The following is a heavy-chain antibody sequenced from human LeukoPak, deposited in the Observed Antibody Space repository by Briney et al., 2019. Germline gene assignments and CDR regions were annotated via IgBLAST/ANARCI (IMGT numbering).Heavy chain of an antibody. CDR1: GYTFTSYY. Sequence: ASVKVSCKASGYTFTSYYMHWVRQAPGQGLEWMGIINPSGGSTSYAQKFQGRVTMTRDTSTSTAYMELSSLRSEDTAVYYCAQGVVVVAAISWFDPWGQGTLVTVSS. D-gene: IGHD2-15*01. J-gene: IGHJ5*02. V-gene: IGHV1-46*01. CDR2: INPSGGST. CDR3: AQGVVVVAAISWFDP.